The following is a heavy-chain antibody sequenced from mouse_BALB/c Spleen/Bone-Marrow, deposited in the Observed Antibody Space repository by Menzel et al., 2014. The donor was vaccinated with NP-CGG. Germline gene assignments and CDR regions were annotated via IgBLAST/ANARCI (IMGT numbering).Heavy chain of an antibody. J-gene: IGHJ3*01. CDR1: GFNIKDTY. CDR2: IDPANGNT. CDR3: ARDDYRYSWFAY. V-gene: IGHV14-3*02. Sequence: EVQLQQSGAELVKPGASVKLSCTASGFNIKDTYMHWVKQRPEQGLEWIGRIDPANGNTKYDPKFQGKATITTDTSSNTAYLQLRSLTAEDTAVYYCARDDYRYSWFAYWGRGTLVTVSA. D-gene: IGHD2-14*01.